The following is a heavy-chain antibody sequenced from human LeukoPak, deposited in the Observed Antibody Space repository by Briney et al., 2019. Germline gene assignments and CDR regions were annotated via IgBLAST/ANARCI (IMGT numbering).Heavy chain of an antibody. CDR3: ATIAVAVHFDY. V-gene: IGHV4-38-2*02. CDR2: IYHSGST. D-gene: IGHD6-19*01. J-gene: IGHJ4*02. Sequence: SETLSLTCSVSGASINSYYWNWIRQPPGKGLEWIGSIYHSGSTYYNPSLKSRVTISVDTSKNQFSLKLSSVTAADTAVYYCATIAVAVHFDYWGQGTLVTVSS. CDR1: GASINSYY.